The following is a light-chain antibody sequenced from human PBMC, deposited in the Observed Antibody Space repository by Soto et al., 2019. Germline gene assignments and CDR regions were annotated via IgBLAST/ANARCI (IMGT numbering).Light chain of an antibody. V-gene: IGKV3-11*01. Sequence: EIMLTQSPATLSLSPGERATLSCRASQSVNIYLAWYQHKPGQAPRLLMYDVSIRAPGTPARFSGSGSGTDFTLTISSLEPEDFAVYYCQQRTNWAWTFGQGTKVEIK. CDR3: QQRTNWAWT. J-gene: IGKJ1*01. CDR2: DVS. CDR1: QSVNIY.